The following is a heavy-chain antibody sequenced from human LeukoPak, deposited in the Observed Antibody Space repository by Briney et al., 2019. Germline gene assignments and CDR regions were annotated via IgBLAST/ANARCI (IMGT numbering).Heavy chain of an antibody. Sequence: GGSLRLSCAASGFTFSSHWMHWVRQAPGKGLVWVSRIYSDGSCTSYADSVKGRFTISSDNAKKTLYLQMNSLRVEDTAVYYCARGGLLVSPIDYWGQGTLVTVSS. CDR3: ARGGLLVSPIDY. V-gene: IGHV3-74*01. CDR2: IYSDGSCT. J-gene: IGHJ4*02. D-gene: IGHD1-26*01. CDR1: GFTFSSHW.